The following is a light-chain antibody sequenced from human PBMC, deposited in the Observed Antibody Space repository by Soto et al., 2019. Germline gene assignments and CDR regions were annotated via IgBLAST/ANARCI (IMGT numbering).Light chain of an antibody. CDR1: QGISSY. J-gene: IGKJ1*01. V-gene: IGKV1-8*01. Sequence: AIRMTQSPSSFSASTGDRVTITCRASQGISSYLAWYQQKPGKAPKLLIYAASTSQSGVPSRFSGSGSGTDFTLTISCLQSEDFATYYRQQYYSYPRTFAQGTKVDIK. CDR3: QQYYSYPRT. CDR2: AAS.